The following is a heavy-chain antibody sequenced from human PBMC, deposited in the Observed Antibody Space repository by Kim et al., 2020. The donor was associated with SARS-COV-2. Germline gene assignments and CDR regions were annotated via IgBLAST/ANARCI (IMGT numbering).Heavy chain of an antibody. Sequence: GGSLRLSCAASGFTFSSYWMHWVRQAPGKGLVWVSRINSDGSSTSYADSVKGRFTISRDNAKNTLYLQMNSLRAEDTAVYYCGTLDSSGYYLPWGQGTLVTVSS. CDR3: GTLDSSGYYLP. J-gene: IGHJ4*02. CDR1: GFTFSSYW. D-gene: IGHD3-22*01. V-gene: IGHV3-74*01. CDR2: INSDGSST.